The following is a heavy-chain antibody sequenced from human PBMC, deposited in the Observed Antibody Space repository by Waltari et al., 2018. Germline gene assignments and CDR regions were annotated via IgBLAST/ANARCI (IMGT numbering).Heavy chain of an antibody. CDR3: ARDQRVSIAALNWFDP. V-gene: IGHV4-38-2*02. Sequence: QVQLQESGPGLVKPSETLSLTCAVSGYSISSGYYWGWIRQPPGKGLEWIGSIYHSGSTYYNPSLKSRVTISVDTSKNQFSLKLSSVTAADTAVYYCARDQRVSIAALNWFDPWAREPWSPSPQ. J-gene: IGHJ5*02. CDR2: IYHSGST. D-gene: IGHD6-6*01. CDR1: GYSISSGYY.